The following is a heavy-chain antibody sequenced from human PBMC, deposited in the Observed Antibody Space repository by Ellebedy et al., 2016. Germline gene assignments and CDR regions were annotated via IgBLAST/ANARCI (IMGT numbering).Heavy chain of an antibody. D-gene: IGHD2-2*01. J-gene: IGHJ2*01. CDR3: VRHLSIVPAARWHFDL. V-gene: IGHV4-39*01. CDR1: GVSFSSSTHF. CDR2: MYYTGRHH. Sequence: SETLSLTXTVSGVSFSSSTHFWAWIRQAPGKGLEWLVNMYYTGRHHYKKPSLASRVTISLDTSKNQLSLNLSSVTAADTAVYYCVRHLSIVPAARWHFDLWGRGTLVAVSS.